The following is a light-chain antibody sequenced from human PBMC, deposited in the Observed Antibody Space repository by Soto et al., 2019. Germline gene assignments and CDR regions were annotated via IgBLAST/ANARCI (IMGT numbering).Light chain of an antibody. CDR3: ASLTTTNFV. CDR1: SSDVGAYNL. V-gene: IGLV2-14*01. CDR2: EVS. J-gene: IGLJ1*01. Sequence: QSVLTQPASVSGSPGQSITISCTGTSSDVGAYNLVSWYQHHPDKAPKLMISEVSNRPSGVSDRFSRSKSGNTASLTISGLQAEDEADYYCASLTTTNFVFGTGTKLTVL.